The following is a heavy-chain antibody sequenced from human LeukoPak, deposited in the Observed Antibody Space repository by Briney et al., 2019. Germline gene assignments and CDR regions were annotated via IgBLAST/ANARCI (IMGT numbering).Heavy chain of an antibody. CDR3: ARGRGSGFGEFPH. CDR2: IYYSGST. CDR1: GGSISSYY. J-gene: IGHJ4*02. Sequence: SETLSLTCTVSGGSISSYYRSWIRQPPGKGLEWIGYIYYSGSTNYNPSLKSRVTISVDTSKNQFSLKLSSVTAADTAVYYCARGRGSGFGEFPHWGQGTLVTVSS. D-gene: IGHD3-10*01. V-gene: IGHV4-59*01.